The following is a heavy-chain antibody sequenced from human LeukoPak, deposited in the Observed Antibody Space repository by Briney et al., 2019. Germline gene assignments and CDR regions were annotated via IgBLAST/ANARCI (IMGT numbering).Heavy chain of an antibody. D-gene: IGHD1-1*01. Sequence: PSETLSLTCTVSGGSITNSYWNWIRQSPGKGLEWIGYINYSGSTNYNPSLKSRVTISVDTSKNQFSPKLSSVTAADTAVYFCARDPLSTNNFDIWGQGTMVTVSS. V-gene: IGHV4-59*01. CDR3: ARDPLSTNNFDI. J-gene: IGHJ3*02. CDR2: INYSGST. CDR1: GGSITNSY.